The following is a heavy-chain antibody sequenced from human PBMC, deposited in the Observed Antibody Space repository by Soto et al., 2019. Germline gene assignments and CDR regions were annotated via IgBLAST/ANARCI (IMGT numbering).Heavy chain of an antibody. D-gene: IGHD6-6*01. CDR1: GFTFSSYG. CDR3: AKERYSSSSPDFDY. J-gene: IGHJ4*02. V-gene: IGHV3-30*18. Sequence: QVQLVESGGGVVQPGRSLRLSCAASGFTFSSYGMHWVRQAPGKGLGWVAVISYDGSNKYYADSVKGRFTISRDNSKNTRYRQMNSLRTEDTAVYYCAKERYSSSSPDFDYWGQGTLVTVSS. CDR2: ISYDGSNK.